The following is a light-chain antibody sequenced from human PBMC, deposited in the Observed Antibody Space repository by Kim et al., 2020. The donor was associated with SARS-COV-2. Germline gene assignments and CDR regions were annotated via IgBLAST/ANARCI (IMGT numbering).Light chain of an antibody. V-gene: IGLV1-44*01. Sequence: QSVLTQPPSASGTPGQRVTISCSGSSSNIGSNTVNWYQQLPGTAPKLLIYSNNQRPSGVPDRFSGSKSGTSASLAISGLQSDDEADYYCATWDDGLNGVVFGGGTQLTVL. J-gene: IGLJ2*01. CDR2: SNN. CDR3: ATWDDGLNGVV. CDR1: SSNIGSNT.